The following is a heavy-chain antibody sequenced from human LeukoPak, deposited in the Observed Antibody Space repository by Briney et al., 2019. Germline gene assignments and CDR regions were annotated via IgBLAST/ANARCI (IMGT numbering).Heavy chain of an antibody. V-gene: IGHV3-48*04. Sequence: GGSLRLSCVASGFTFSNYWMHWVRQAPGKGLEWVSYISSSGSTIYYADSVKGRFTISRDNAKNSLYLQMNSLRAEDTAVYYCAELGITMIGGVWGKGTTVTISS. J-gene: IGHJ6*04. D-gene: IGHD3-10*02. CDR3: AELGITMIGGV. CDR1: GFTFSNYW. CDR2: ISSSGSTI.